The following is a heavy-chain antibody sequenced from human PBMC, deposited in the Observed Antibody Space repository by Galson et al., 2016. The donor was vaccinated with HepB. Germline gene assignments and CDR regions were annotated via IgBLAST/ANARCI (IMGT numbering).Heavy chain of an antibody. Sequence: SLRLSCAASGFTFSDYHMSWIRQAPGKGPEWLSFISGSGTSLYYSHSVRGRFTISRDNARNSLYLQMNDLRVEDTALYYCARDRSLEDIVVVPAAVFDTWGQGTQVTVSS. CDR3: ARDRSLEDIVVVPAAVFDT. D-gene: IGHD2-2*01. CDR1: GFTFSDYH. J-gene: IGHJ5*02. CDR2: ISGSGTSL. V-gene: IGHV3-11*01.